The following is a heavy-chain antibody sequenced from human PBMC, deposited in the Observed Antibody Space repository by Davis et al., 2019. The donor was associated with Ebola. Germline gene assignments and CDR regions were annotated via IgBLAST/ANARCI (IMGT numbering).Heavy chain of an antibody. CDR1: GGSISSYY. CDR3: ARDSLWCSGGSCYSGGFSY. V-gene: IGHV4-59*01. D-gene: IGHD2-15*01. J-gene: IGHJ4*02. Sequence: PSETLSLTCTVSGGSISSYYWSWIRQPPGKGLEWIGYIYYSGSTNYNPSLKSRVTISVDTSKNQFSLKLSSVTAADTAVYYCARDSLWCSGGSCYSGGFSYWGQGTLVTVSS. CDR2: IYYSGST.